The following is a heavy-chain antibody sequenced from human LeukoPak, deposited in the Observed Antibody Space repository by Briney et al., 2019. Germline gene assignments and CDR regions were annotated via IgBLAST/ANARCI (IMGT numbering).Heavy chain of an antibody. J-gene: IGHJ4*02. CDR2: INSDASST. CDR3: ARGAHKRDDYGGFFDY. D-gene: IGHD4-23*01. V-gene: IGHV3-74*01. CDR1: GFTFSSYS. Sequence: GGTLRLSCAASGFTFSSYSMNWVRQAPGKGLEWVSRINSDASSTSYADSVKGRFTISRDNAKNTLYLQMNSLSAEDTAVFYCARGAHKRDDYGGFFDYWGQGTLVTVSS.